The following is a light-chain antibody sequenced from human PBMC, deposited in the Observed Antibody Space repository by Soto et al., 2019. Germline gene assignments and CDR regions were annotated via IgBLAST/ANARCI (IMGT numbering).Light chain of an antibody. CDR2: DVS. CDR1: SSDFGGYNY. CDR3: SSYTSSSTPLV. Sequence: QSALTQPASVSGSPGQSITISCTGTSSDFGGYNYVSWYQQHPGKAPKLMIYDVSNRPSGVSNRSSGSKSGNTASLTISGLQAEDEADYYCSSYTSSSTPLVFGTGTKVTVL. V-gene: IGLV2-14*01. J-gene: IGLJ1*01.